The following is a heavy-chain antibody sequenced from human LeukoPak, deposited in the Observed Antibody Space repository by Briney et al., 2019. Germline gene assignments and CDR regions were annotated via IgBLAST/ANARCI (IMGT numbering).Heavy chain of an antibody. Sequence: ASETLSLTCTASGGSISSSSYYWGWIRQPPGQGLEWIGSIYYSGSTYSNPSLTSRVTISVDTSKNQFSLKLSSVTAADTAVYYCARHVIAVAGTLYFDYWGQGTLVTVSS. CDR2: IYYSGST. V-gene: IGHV4-39*01. D-gene: IGHD6-19*01. CDR1: GGSISSSSYY. CDR3: ARHVIAVAGTLYFDY. J-gene: IGHJ4*02.